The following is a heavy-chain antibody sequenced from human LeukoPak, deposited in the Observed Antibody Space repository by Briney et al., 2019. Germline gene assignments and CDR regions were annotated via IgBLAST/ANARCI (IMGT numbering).Heavy chain of an antibody. J-gene: IGHJ4*02. CDR1: GYTFTSYA. V-gene: IGHV7-4-1*02. CDR3: ARDTGYSSGWYLGGPFDY. D-gene: IGHD6-19*01. CDR2: INTNTGNP. Sequence: ASVTLSCTSSGYTFTSYAMNWVRQAPGQGLERMGWINTNTGNPTYAQGFTGRFVFSLDTSVSTAYLQISSLKAEDTAVYYCARDTGYSSGWYLGGPFDYWGQGTLDTVSS.